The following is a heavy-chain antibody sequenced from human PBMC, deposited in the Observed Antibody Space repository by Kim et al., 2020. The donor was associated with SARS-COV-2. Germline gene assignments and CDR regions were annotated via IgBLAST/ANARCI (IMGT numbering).Heavy chain of an antibody. Sequence: GGSLRLSCAASGFTFSDYYMSWIRQAPGKGLEWVSYISRSGSTIYYGDSVKGRFTISRDNTKNSLYLQMSSLRVDDTAVYYCARAAGWFDPWGQGTLVTVSS. J-gene: IGHJ5*02. CDR3: ARAAGWFDP. V-gene: IGHV3-11*01. CDR1: GFTFSDYY. CDR2: ISRSGSTI.